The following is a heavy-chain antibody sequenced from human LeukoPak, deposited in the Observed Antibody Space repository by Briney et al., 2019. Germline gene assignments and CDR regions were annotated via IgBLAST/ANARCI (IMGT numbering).Heavy chain of an antibody. D-gene: IGHD6-19*01. J-gene: IGHJ4*02. Sequence: SETLSLTCAVYGGAFSGYYWSWIRPPPGKGLEWIGEINHSGSTNYNPSLKSRVTISVDTSKNQFSLKLSSVTAADTAVYYCARGRGWYYFDYWGQGTLVTVSS. CDR2: INHSGST. V-gene: IGHV4-34*01. CDR3: ARGRGWYYFDY. CDR1: GGAFSGYY.